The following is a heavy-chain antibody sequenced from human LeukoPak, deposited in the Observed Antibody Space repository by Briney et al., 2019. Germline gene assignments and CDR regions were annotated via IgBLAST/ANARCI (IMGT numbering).Heavy chain of an antibody. J-gene: IGHJ4*02. CDR2: INHSGST. V-gene: IGHV4-34*01. CDR3: ARSGYSHGLDY. D-gene: IGHD5-18*01. Sequence: SETLSLTCAVYGGSFSGYYWSWIRQPPGKGLEWIGEINHSGSTNYNPSLKSRATISVDTSKNQFSLKLSSVTAADTAVYYCARSGYSHGLDYWGQGTLVTVSS. CDR1: GGSFSGYY.